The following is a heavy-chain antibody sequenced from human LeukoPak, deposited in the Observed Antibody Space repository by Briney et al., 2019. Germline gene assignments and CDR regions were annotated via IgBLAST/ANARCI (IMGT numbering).Heavy chain of an antibody. V-gene: IGHV5-51*01. J-gene: IGHJ4*02. CDR2: IYPGDSDT. CDR1: GSTFTNYW. Sequence: GASLQISCKGSGSTFTNYWIGWVRPLPGKGLEWMGIIYPGDSDTRYRPSFQGQVTISADKSISTAYLQWGSLEASDTAMYYCARLFDSSGYYVDYWGQGTLVTVSS. CDR3: ARLFDSSGYYVDY. D-gene: IGHD3-22*01.